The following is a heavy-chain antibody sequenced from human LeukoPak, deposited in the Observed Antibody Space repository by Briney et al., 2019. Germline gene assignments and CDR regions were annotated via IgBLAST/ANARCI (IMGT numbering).Heavy chain of an antibody. CDR2: IYYSGST. CDR1: GGSISSYY. Sequence: PSETLSLTCTVSGGSISSYYWSWIRQPPGKGLEWIGYIYYSGSTNYNPSLKSRVTISVDTSKNQFSLKLSSVTAADTAVYYCARGENYYGSGSYSPADAFDIWGQGTMVTVSS. V-gene: IGHV4-59*08. J-gene: IGHJ3*02. D-gene: IGHD3-10*01. CDR3: ARGENYYGSGSYSPADAFDI.